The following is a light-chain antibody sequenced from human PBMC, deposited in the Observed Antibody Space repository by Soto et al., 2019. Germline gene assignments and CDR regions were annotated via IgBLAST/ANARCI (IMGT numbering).Light chain of an antibody. Sequence: SYELTQSPSVSVAPGQTATITCGGDSIGTKGVHWYKHKPGQAPILVVSDDDDRPSGIPERISGSNSGNTATLTIINVEAGDEADYYCQVWAGSNDHHVFGSGTKVTVL. V-gene: IGLV3-21*02. CDR1: SIGTKG. J-gene: IGLJ1*01. CDR3: QVWAGSNDHHV. CDR2: DDD.